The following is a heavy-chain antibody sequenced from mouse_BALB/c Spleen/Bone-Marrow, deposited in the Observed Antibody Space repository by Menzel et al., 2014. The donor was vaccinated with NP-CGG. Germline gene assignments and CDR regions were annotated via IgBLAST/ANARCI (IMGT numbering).Heavy chain of an antibody. D-gene: IGHD2-1*01. CDR3: ARLDGNYRYAMDY. CDR1: GYTFTDYV. Sequence: VKLMESGPELVKPVASVKMSCKASGYTFTDYVITWVKQRTGQGLEWIGEIYPGSGSTYYNEKFKGKATLTADKSSNTAYMQLGSLTSEDSAVYFCARLDGNYRYAMDYWGQGTSVTVSS. J-gene: IGHJ4*01. V-gene: IGHV1-77*01. CDR2: IYPGSGST.